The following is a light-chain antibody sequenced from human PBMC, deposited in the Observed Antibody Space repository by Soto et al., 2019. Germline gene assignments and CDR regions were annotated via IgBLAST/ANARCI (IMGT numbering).Light chain of an antibody. V-gene: IGKV3-15*01. CDR3: QQYHHWPPIT. J-gene: IGKJ5*01. CDR2: GAS. CDR1: QSVSTS. Sequence: EILMTQSPATLSVSPWESATLSCRASQSVSTSLAWYQQKPGQAPRLLIYGASTRATDIPARSSGSGSGTEFTLTISSLQSEDFAVYYCQQYHHWPPITFGQGTRLEIK.